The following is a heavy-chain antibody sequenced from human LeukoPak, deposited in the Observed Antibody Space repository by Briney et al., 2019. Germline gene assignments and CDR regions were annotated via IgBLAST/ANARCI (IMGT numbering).Heavy chain of an antibody. D-gene: IGHD3-3*01. J-gene: IGHJ4*02. CDR2: INHSGST. Sequence: PSETLSLTCAVYGGSFSGYYWSWIRQPPGKGLEWIGEINHSGSTNYNPSLKSRVTISVDTSKNQFSLKLSSVTAADTAVYYCARERFLEWSEKGAQYYFDYWGQGTLVTVSS. V-gene: IGHV4-34*01. CDR3: ARERFLEWSEKGAQYYFDY. CDR1: GGSFSGYY.